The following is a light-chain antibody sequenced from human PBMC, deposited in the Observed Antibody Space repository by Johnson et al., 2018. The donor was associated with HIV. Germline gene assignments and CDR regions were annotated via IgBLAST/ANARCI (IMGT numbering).Light chain of an antibody. Sequence: QSVLTQPPSVSAAPGQKVTISCSGRSSNIGNNYVSWYQQLPGTAPKLLIYDNNKRPSGIPDRFSGSKSATSATLAITGLQTGDEADYYCGAWDSSLSASYVFGTGTKVTVL. CDR3: GAWDSSLSASYV. V-gene: IGLV1-51*01. CDR1: SSNIGNNY. J-gene: IGLJ1*01. CDR2: DNN.